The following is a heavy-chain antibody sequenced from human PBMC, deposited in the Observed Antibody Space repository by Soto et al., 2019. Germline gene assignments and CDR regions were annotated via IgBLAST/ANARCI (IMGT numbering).Heavy chain of an antibody. CDR2: ITAYGDST. Sequence: EVQLLESGGGFVQPGGSLRLSCAASGFIFSNYAMSWVRQAPWKGLEWVSAITAYGDSTHYADSVKGRFTISRDSPKNTLYLQMDSLRAEDTAVYYCAKDPLWYDSDWYPPPGFDPWGQGTLVTVSS. V-gene: IGHV3-23*01. J-gene: IGHJ5*02. D-gene: IGHD6-19*01. CDR1: GFIFSNYA. CDR3: AKDPLWYDSDWYPPPGFDP.